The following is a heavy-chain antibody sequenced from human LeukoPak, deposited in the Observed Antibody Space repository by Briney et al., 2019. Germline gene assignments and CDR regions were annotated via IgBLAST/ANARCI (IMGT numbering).Heavy chain of an antibody. CDR3: ARDRWLQTGTFDY. D-gene: IGHD5-24*01. CDR2: MYYSGST. Sequence: SETLSLTCTVSGGSITNYYWSWIRQTPGKGLEWIGYMYYSGSTNYNPFLKGRVTISVDTSKNQFSLTLSSVTAADTAVYYCARDRWLQTGTFDYWGQGTLVTVSS. J-gene: IGHJ4*02. V-gene: IGHV4-59*01. CDR1: GGSITNYY.